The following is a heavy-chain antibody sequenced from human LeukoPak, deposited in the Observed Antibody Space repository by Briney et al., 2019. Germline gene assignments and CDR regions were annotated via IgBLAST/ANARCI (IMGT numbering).Heavy chain of an antibody. CDR3: ATNLIGAGEYFHQ. J-gene: IGHJ1*01. Sequence: GGSLRLSCAASGLRFSDYYVSWIRQAPGKGLQWVSYISSGGDIMHYADSVKGRFTSSRDNAKNSGYLEMNSLGAEDTAVYYCATNLIGAGEYFHQWGQGTLVTVSS. CDR2: ISSGGDIM. D-gene: IGHD2/OR15-2a*01. CDR1: GLRFSDYY. V-gene: IGHV3-11*01.